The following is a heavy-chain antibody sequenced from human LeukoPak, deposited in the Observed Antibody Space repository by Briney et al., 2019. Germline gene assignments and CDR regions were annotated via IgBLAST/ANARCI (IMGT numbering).Heavy chain of an antibody. CDR2: IYYSGST. Sequence: SETLSLTCTVSGGSISSGGYSWSWIRQPPGKGLEWIGYIYYSGSTYYNPSLKSRVTISVDTSKNQFSLKLSSVTAADTAVYYCARVSGSYRDAFDIWGQGTMVTVSS. CDR1: GGSISSGGYS. CDR3: ARVSGSYRDAFDI. V-gene: IGHV4-30-4*07. J-gene: IGHJ3*02. D-gene: IGHD1-26*01.